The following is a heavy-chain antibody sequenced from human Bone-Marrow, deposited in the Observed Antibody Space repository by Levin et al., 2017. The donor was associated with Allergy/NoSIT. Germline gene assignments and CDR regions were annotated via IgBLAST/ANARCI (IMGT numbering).Heavy chain of an antibody. CDR1: GFTFSSYA. D-gene: IGHD2-15*01. CDR3: ARMSYCTGGTCYAGAYDI. V-gene: IGHV3-21*01. CDR2: ISSGSSYI. Sequence: GGSLRLSCAASGFTFSSYAMSWVRQSPGKGLEWVSFISSGSSYIYHADSVKGRFTISRDNAKNSLYLQMNSLRAEDTALYYCARMSYCTGGTCYAGAYDIWGQGTMLTVSS. J-gene: IGHJ3*02.